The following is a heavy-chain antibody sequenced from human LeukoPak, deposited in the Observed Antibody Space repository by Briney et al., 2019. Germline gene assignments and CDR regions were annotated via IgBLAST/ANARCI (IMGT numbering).Heavy chain of an antibody. CDR1: GGSISSGSYY. Sequence: SQTLSLTCTVSGGSISSGSYYWSWIRQPAGKGLEWIGRIYTSGSTNYNPSLKSRVTISVDTSKNQFSLKLSSVTAADTAVYYCVRSSGYYLYYFDYWGQGTLVTVSS. D-gene: IGHD3-22*01. CDR2: IYTSGST. CDR3: VRSSGYYLYYFDY. V-gene: IGHV4-61*02. J-gene: IGHJ4*02.